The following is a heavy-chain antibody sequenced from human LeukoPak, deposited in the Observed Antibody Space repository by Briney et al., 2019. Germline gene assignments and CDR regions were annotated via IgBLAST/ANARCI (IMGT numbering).Heavy chain of an antibody. CDR1: GVTFSSYW. CDR2: IKQDGSEK. V-gene: IGHV3-7*01. Sequence: GGSLRLSCAASGVTFSSYWMSWVRQAPGKGLEWVANIKQDGSEKYYVDSVKGRFTISRDNAKNSLYLQMNSLRAEDTAVYYCARGVSSTSRARWFDPWGQGTLVTVSS. D-gene: IGHD2-2*01. J-gene: IGHJ5*02. CDR3: ARGVSSTSRARWFDP.